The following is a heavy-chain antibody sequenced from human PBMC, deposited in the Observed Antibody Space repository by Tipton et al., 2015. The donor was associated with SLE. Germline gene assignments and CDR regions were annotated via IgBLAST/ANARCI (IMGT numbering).Heavy chain of an antibody. D-gene: IGHD1-26*01. CDR2: IDHSGST. J-gene: IGHJ4*02. Sequence: TLSLTCAVYGGSVSAYYWGWIRQPPGKGLEWIGSIDHSGSTYFNPSLKSRVTISADTSKNQFSLKLSSVTAADTAVYYCTRGVGARGSNLDYWGQGSLVTVSS. CDR1: GGSVSAYY. CDR3: TRGVGARGSNLDY. V-gene: IGHV4-34*01.